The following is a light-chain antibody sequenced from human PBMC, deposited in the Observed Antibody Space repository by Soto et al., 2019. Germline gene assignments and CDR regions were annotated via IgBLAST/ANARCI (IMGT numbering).Light chain of an antibody. Sequence: QSALTQPRSVSGSPGQSVTISCTGTSSDVGGYNYVSWYQHHPGKAPKLMIYDVGKRPSGVPDRFSGSKSDNTASLTISGLQAEDEADYYCCSDAGSYVVVGGGTKLTVL. CDR1: SSDVGGYNY. J-gene: IGLJ2*01. CDR3: CSDAGSYVV. CDR2: DVG. V-gene: IGLV2-11*01.